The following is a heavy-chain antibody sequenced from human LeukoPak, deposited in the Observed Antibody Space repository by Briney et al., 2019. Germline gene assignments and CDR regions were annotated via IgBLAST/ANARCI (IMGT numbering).Heavy chain of an antibody. J-gene: IGHJ6*03. V-gene: IGHV3-53*01. CDR1: GFTVSSNY. D-gene: IGHD2-21*02. Sequence: PGGSLRLSCAASGFTVSSNYMSWVRQAPGKGLEWVSVIYSGGSTYYADSVKGRFTISRDNAKNSLYLQMNSIRAEDTALYFCARAVEAYCGGGCYSSYYYYMDFWAKGPTVTVPS. CDR3: ARAVEAYCGGGCYSSYYYYMDF. CDR2: IYSGGST.